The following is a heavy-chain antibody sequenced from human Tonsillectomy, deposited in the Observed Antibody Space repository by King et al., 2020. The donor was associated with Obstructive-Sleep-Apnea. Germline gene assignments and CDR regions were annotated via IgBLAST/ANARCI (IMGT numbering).Heavy chain of an antibody. J-gene: IGHJ5*02. V-gene: IGHV4-59*08. CDR2: IYHSGNT. Sequence: VQLQQSGPGLVKPSETLSLTCTVSGGSISSYFWSWIRQPPGKGLEWIGYIYHSGNTNYNPSLKGRVTMSVDTSKNQVALRLNSLTAPDTAVYYCAAYDFYRGRNLFDPGGQGTPVTVPS. CDR1: GGSISSYF. D-gene: IGHD3-3*01. CDR3: AAYDFYRGRNLFDP.